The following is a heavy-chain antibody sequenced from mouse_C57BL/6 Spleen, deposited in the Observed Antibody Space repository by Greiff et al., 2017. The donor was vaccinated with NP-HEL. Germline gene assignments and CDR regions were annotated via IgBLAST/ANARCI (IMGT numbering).Heavy chain of an antibody. CDR1: GFSLTSYG. Sequence: QVTLKVSGPGLVQPSQSLSITCTVSGFSLTSYGVHWVRQSPGKGLEWLGVIWRGGSTDYNAAFLSRLSITKDNSKSQVFFKMNSLQADDTVIYYCAKNYYSNPYYYAMDYWGQGTSVTVSS. V-gene: IGHV2-5*01. CDR3: AKNYYSNPYYYAMDY. J-gene: IGHJ4*01. D-gene: IGHD2-5*01. CDR2: IWRGGST.